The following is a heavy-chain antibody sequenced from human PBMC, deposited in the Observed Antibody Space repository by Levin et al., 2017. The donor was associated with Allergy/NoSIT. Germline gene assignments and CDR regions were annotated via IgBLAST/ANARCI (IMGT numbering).Heavy chain of an antibody. CDR1: GFTFNNDE. Sequence: GESLKISCAASGFTFNNDELNWVRQAPGKGLEWVSYISGSGDSIYYADSVKGRFTISRDNAKNSLYLQMNSLRAEDTAVYFCARGGSYLTNGFDYWGQGTLVTVSS. V-gene: IGHV3-48*03. D-gene: IGHD1-26*01. J-gene: IGHJ4*02. CDR3: ARGGSYLTNGFDY. CDR2: ISGSGDSI.